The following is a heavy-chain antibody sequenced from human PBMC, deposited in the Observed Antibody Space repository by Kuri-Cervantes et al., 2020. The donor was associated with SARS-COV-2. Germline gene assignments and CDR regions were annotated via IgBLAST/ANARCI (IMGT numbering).Heavy chain of an antibody. CDR2: ISSSSSYI. V-gene: IGHV3-21*01. CDR3: ATLGYCSSTSCYKRFDY. J-gene: IGHJ4*02. D-gene: IGHD2-2*02. CDR1: GFTFSSYS. Sequence: GESLKISCAASGFTFSSYSMNWVRQAPGKGLEWVSSISSSSSYIYYADSVKGRFTISRDNAKNSLYLQMNSLGAEDTAVYYCATLGYCSSTSCYKRFDYWGQGTLVTVSS.